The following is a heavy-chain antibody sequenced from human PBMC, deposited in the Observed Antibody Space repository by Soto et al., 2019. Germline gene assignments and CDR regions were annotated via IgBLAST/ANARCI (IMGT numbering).Heavy chain of an antibody. V-gene: IGHV3-64*01. J-gene: IGHJ6*03. CDR3: ARDGGGPGEHYMDV. Sequence: GGSLRLSCAASGFTFSSYAMHWVRQAPGKGLEYVSAISSNGGSTYYANSVKGRFTISRDNSKNTLYLQMGSLRAEDMAVYYCARDGGGPGEHYMDVWGKGTTVTVSS. CDR2: ISSNGGST. CDR1: GFTFSSYA. D-gene: IGHD3-10*01.